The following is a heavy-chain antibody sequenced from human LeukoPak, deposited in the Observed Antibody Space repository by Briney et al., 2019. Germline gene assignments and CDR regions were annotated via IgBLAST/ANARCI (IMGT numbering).Heavy chain of an antibody. J-gene: IGHJ6*02. CDR1: GGSFSGYY. V-gene: IGHV4-34*01. CDR2: INHSGST. CDR3: AGQFLHPAEDIVVVPAAALYYYGMDV. Sequence: SETLSLTCAVYGGSFSGYYWSWIRQPPGKGLEWIGEINHSGSTNYNPSLKSRVTISVDTSKNQFSLKLSSVTAADTAVYYCAGQFLHPAEDIVVVPAAALYYYGMDVWGQGTTVTVSS. D-gene: IGHD2-2*01.